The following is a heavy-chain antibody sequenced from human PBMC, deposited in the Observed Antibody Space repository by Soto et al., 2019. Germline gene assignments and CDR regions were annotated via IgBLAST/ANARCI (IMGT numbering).Heavy chain of an antibody. D-gene: IGHD3-3*01. J-gene: IGHJ4*02. CDR2: ISYSGST. CDR3: ASGGQGYDFWSGYSYKDYFAF. V-gene: IGHV4-59*01. Sequence: RKGMEWIGYISYSGSTNYNPSLKNRVTISVDTSKNQFSLKLSSVTAADTAVYYCASGGQGYDFWSGYSYKDYFAFWGQRTLV.